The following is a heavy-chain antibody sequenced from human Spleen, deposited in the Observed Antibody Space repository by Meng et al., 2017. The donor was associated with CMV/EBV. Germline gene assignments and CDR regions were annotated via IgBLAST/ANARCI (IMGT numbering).Heavy chain of an antibody. J-gene: IGHJ6*02. CDR1: GFTFGNFW. CDR2: IKKDGSET. Sequence: GESLKISCAASGFTFGNFWMTWVRQAPGKGLEWVANIKKDGSETYYLDSVKGRFTISRDNSKNTLNLQMNSLRAEDTAVYYCAKDQLAWDSYSMDVWGQGTTVTVSS. D-gene: IGHD2-15*01. CDR3: AKDQLAWDSYSMDV. V-gene: IGHV3-7*03.